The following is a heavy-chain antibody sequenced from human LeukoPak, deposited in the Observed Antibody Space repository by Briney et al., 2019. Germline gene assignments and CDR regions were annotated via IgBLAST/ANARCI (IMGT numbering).Heavy chain of an antibody. V-gene: IGHV4-59*01. J-gene: IGHJ4*02. CDR2: IYYSGST. CDR1: GGSISSYY. D-gene: IGHD5-18*01. CDR3: ARDRGYSYGIFDY. Sequence: SETLSLTCTVSGGSISSYYWSWIRQPPGKGLEWIGYIYYSGSTNYNPSLKSRVTISVDTSRNQFSLKLSSVTAADTAVYYCARDRGYSYGIFDYWGQGTLVTVSS.